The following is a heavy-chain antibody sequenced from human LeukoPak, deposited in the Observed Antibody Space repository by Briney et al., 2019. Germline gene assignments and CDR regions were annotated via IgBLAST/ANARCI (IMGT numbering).Heavy chain of an antibody. V-gene: IGHV3-30*02. D-gene: IGHD6-19*01. J-gene: IGHJ4*02. CDR2: IRYDGSNK. Sequence: PGGSLRLSCAASGFTFSSYGMHWVRQAPGKGLEWVAFIRYDGSNKYYADSVKGRFTISRDNSKNTLYLQMNSLRAEDTAVYYCAKDPTNIAVAGTSDYWGQGTLVTVSS. CDR3: AKDPTNIAVAGTSDY. CDR1: GFTFSSYG.